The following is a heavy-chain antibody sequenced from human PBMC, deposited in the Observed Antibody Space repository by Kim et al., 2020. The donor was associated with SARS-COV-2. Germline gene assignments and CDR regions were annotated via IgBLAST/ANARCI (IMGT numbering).Heavy chain of an antibody. V-gene: IGHV3-30*18. Sequence: GGSLRLSCAASGFTFSSYGMHWVRQAPGKGLEWVAVISYDGSNKYYADSVKGRFTISRDNSKNTLYLQMNSLRAEDTAVYYCAKEGAHYDILTGYYNSGLLYGMDVWGQGTTVTVSS. CDR2: ISYDGSNK. J-gene: IGHJ6*02. CDR1: GFTFSSYG. CDR3: AKEGAHYDILTGYYNSGLLYGMDV. D-gene: IGHD3-9*01.